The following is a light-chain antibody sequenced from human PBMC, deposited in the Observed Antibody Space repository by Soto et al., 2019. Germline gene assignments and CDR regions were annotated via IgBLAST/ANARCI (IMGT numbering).Light chain of an antibody. CDR3: QQYGLPPHS. V-gene: IGKV3-20*01. J-gene: IGKJ2*01. CDR2: GAS. CDR1: QSVNNNY. Sequence: EIVLTQSPGTLSLSPGERATLSCRASQSVNNNYLAWYQQKPGQTPRLHVNGASNRATGIPDRFSGGGSGTDFTLTISSLEPEDFAVYYCQQYGLPPHSFGQGTRVEIK.